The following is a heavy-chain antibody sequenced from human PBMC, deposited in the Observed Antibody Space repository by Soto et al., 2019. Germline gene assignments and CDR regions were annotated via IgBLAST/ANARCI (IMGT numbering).Heavy chain of an antibody. CDR1: GYTFTSYD. Sequence: ASVKVSCKASGYTFTSYDINRVRQATGQGLEWMGCMNPNSGNTGYAQKFQGIVTMTRNTSIITAYMELSSLRSEETDVYYCARGGRPNDFWSGYSMDVWGQGTTDTVTS. D-gene: IGHD3-3*01. J-gene: IGHJ6*02. V-gene: IGHV1-8*01. CDR3: ARGGRPNDFWSGYSMDV. CDR2: MNPNSGNT.